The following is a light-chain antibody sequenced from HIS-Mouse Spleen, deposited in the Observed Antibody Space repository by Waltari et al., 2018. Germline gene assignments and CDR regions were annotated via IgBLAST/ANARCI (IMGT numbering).Light chain of an antibody. V-gene: IGLV3-19*01. CDR2: GKN. CDR3: NSRDSSGNHVV. Sequence: SSELTQDPAVSVALGQTVRITCPGDSLRSYYASWYQQKPGLAPVLVIYGKNNRPSGIPDRFSGSSSGNTASLTITGAQAEDEADYYCNSRDSSGNHVVFGGGTKLTVL. CDR1: SLRSYY. J-gene: IGLJ2*01.